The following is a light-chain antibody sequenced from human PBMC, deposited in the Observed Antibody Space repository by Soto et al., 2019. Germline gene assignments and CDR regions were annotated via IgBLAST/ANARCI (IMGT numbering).Light chain of an antibody. Sequence: EIGMTQSPATLSVSPWEGAALSCRASQSVSSKLAWYQQKPGQAPRLLIYGASTRATGIPARFSGSGSGTEFTLIISSLQSEDSAVYYCQQYNSWLWTFGQGTKVDI. CDR1: QSVSSK. CDR2: GAS. J-gene: IGKJ1*01. CDR3: QQYNSWLWT. V-gene: IGKV3-15*01.